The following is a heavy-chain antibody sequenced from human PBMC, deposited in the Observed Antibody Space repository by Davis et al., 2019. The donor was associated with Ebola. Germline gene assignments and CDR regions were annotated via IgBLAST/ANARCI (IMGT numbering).Heavy chain of an antibody. V-gene: IGHV3-66*01. J-gene: IGHJ6*02. D-gene: IGHD5-12*01. Sequence: GESLKISCAASGFTVSSNYMSWVRQAPGKGLEWVSVIYSGGSTYYADSVKGRFTISRDNSKNTLYLQMNSLRAEDTAVYYCARGSVDIVATTYNYYYGMDVWGQGTTVTVSS. CDR1: GFTVSSNY. CDR3: ARGSVDIVATTYNYYYGMDV. CDR2: IYSGGST.